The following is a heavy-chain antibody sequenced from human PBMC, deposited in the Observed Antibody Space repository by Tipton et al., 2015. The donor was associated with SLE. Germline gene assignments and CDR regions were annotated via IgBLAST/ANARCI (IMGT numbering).Heavy chain of an antibody. D-gene: IGHD2-21*01. CDR1: GFTFSSYG. V-gene: IGHV3-33*01. CDR3: ARDLDSSDWHEGWFDP. Sequence: SLRLSCAASGFTFSSYGMHWVRQAPGKGLEWVAVIWYDGSNKYYADSVKGRFTISRDNSKNTLYLQMNSLRAEDTAVYYCARDLDSSDWHEGWFDPWGQGTLVTVSS. J-gene: IGHJ5*02. CDR2: IWYDGSNK.